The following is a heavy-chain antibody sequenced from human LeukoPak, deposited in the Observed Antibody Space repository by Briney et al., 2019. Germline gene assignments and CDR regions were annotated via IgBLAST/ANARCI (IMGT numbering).Heavy chain of an antibody. CDR1: GFTFSNAW. V-gene: IGHV3-15*01. CDR2: IKSKTDGGTT. J-gene: IGHJ4*02. CDR3: TTTPGYSSGWYDVDY. Sequence: EGSLRLSCAASGFTFSNAWMSWVRQAPAKGLEWVGRIKSKTDGGTTDYAAPVKGRFTISRDDSKNTLYLQMNSLQTEDTAVYYCTTTPGYSSGWYDVDYWGQGTLVTVSS. D-gene: IGHD6-19*01.